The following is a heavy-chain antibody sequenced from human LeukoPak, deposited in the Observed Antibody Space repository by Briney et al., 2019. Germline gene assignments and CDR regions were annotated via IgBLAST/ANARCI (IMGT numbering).Heavy chain of an antibody. V-gene: IGHV4-34*01. CDR1: GGSFRAYY. Sequence: SETLSLTCAVSGGSFRAYYWTWIRQPPGKGLEWIGEINHSGSANYNPSLKSRVTISLDTSKNQFSLKLSSVTAADTAVYYCARGQGTVTTHWGQGTLVTVSS. D-gene: IGHD4-17*01. CDR3: ARGQGTVTTH. CDR2: INHSGSA. J-gene: IGHJ4*02.